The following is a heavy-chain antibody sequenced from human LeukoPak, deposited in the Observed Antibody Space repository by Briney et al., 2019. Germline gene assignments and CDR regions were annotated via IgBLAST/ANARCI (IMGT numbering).Heavy chain of an antibody. D-gene: IGHD2-21*02. V-gene: IGHV3-7*01. CDR2: IKQDGSEK. Sequence: PGGSLRLSCAASGFTFSSYWMSWVRQAPGKGLEWVANIKQDGSEKYYVDSVKGRFTISRDNAKNLLYLQMNSLRAEDTAVYYCARIAYCGGDCYPLDYWGQGTLVTVSS. J-gene: IGHJ4*02. CDR3: ARIAYCGGDCYPLDY. CDR1: GFTFSSYW.